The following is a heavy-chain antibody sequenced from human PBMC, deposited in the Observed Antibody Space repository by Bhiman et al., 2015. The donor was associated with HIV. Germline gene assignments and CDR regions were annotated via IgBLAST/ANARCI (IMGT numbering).Heavy chain of an antibody. CDR2: ISYDGSNK. CDR1: GFTFSSYT. D-gene: IGHD6-13*01. V-gene: IGHV3-30*04. J-gene: IGHJ3*02. CDR3: ARGRKDIAAVDGLDNDGFDM. Sequence: QVQLVDSGGGVVQPGRSLRLFCAVSGFTFSSYTMHWVRQAPGKGLEWVAVISYDGSNKYYADSVKGRFTISRDISKSTLYLQMNSLRGDDTAVYYCARGRKDIAAVDGLDNDGFDMWAKGQWSPSL.